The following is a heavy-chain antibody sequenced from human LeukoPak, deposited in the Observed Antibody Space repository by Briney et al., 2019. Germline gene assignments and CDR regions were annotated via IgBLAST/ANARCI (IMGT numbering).Heavy chain of an antibody. CDR1: GGSISSSSYY. CDR3: ARRRTALGSFDI. J-gene: IGHJ3*02. CDR2: IHYSGST. Sequence: PSETLSLTCTVSGGSISSSSYYWGWIRQPPGKGPEWIGSIHYSGSTYYNPSLKSRVTISVDTSKNQFSLRLISVTAADTAVYYCARRRTALGSFDIWGQGTMVAVSS. V-gene: IGHV4-39*01. D-gene: IGHD1-14*01.